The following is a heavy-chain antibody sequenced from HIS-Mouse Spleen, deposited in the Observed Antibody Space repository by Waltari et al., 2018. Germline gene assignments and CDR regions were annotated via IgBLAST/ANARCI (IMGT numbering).Heavy chain of an antibody. CDR2: IYYSGST. CDR3: AREIPYSSSWYDWYFDL. Sequence: QLQLQESGPGLVKPSETLSLTCTVSGGSISSSSYYWGWIRQPPGKGLEWIGSIYYSGSTYYNPSLKSRVTISVATSKNQFARKLSSVTAADTAVYYCAREIPYSSSWYDWYFDLWGRGTLVTVSS. J-gene: IGHJ2*01. D-gene: IGHD6-13*01. V-gene: IGHV4-39*07. CDR1: GGSISSSSYY.